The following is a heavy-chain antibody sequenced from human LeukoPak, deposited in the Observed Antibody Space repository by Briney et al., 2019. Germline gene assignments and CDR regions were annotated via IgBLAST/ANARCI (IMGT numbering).Heavy chain of an antibody. CDR3: AGHHSGSYSRFDI. CDR1: GCTFS. D-gene: IGHD1-26*01. CDR2: ISGSGRRT. V-gene: IGHV3-23*01. J-gene: IGHJ3*02. Sequence: GGSLRLSCVASGCTFSMSWVRQAPGTGLEWISAISGSGRRTYYADSVKGRFTISRDSSKNTLYLQMSSLRAEDTAVYYCAGHHSGSYSRFDIWGQGTMVTVSS.